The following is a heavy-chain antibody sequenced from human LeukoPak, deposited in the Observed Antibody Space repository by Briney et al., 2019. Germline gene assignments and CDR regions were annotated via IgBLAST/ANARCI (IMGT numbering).Heavy chain of an antibody. J-gene: IGHJ6*02. Sequence: GGSLRVSCAASGFTFSGYAMNWVRQAPGQGLEWVSTISGSGGSKHYAHSVEGRFTISRDNSKSTVYLQMNSLRAEDTAIYYCAKLTSASGACGVDVWGQGTTVAVSS. CDR3: AKLTSASGACGVDV. D-gene: IGHD3-10*01. CDR1: GFTFSGYA. CDR2: ISGSGGSK. V-gene: IGHV3-23*01.